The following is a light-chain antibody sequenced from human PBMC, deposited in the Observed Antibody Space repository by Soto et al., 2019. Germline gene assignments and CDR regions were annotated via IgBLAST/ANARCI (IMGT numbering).Light chain of an antibody. J-gene: IGLJ2*01. Sequence: QSALTQPASVSGSPGQSITISCTGTSSDVGGYNYVSWYQQHPGKAPKLMISEVSNRPPGVSNRFSGSKSGNTASLTISGLQAEDEADYYCSSYTSSSTLVFGGGTKVTVL. CDR2: EVS. V-gene: IGLV2-14*01. CDR3: SSYTSSSTLV. CDR1: SSDVGGYNY.